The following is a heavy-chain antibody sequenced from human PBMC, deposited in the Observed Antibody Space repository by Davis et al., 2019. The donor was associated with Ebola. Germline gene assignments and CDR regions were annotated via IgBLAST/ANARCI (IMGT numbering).Heavy chain of an antibody. CDR2: IKSKTDGGTT. Sequence: GESLKISCAASGFTFSNAWMSWVRQAPGKGLEWVGRIKSKTDGGTTDYAAPVKGRFTISRDNAKNSLYLQMNSLRAEDTAVYYCARPPYYYDSSGYSNWGQGTLVTVSS. J-gene: IGHJ4*02. D-gene: IGHD3-22*01. V-gene: IGHV3-15*01. CDR1: GFTFSNAW. CDR3: ARPPYYYDSSGYSN.